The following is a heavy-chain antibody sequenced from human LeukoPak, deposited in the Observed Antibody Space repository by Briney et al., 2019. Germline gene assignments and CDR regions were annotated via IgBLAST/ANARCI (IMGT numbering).Heavy chain of an antibody. Sequence: SETLSLTCAVYGGSFSGYYWSWIRQPPGKGQEWIGEINHSGSTNYNPSLKSRVTISVDTSKNQFSLKLSSVTAADTAVYYCARGTRWLRFPHYWGQGTLVTVSS. CDR2: INHSGST. CDR1: GGSFSGYY. J-gene: IGHJ4*02. D-gene: IGHD5-12*01. V-gene: IGHV4-34*01. CDR3: ARGTRWLRFPHY.